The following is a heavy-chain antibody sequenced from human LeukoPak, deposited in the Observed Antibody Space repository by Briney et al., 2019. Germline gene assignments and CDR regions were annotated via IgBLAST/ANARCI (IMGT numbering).Heavy chain of an antibody. V-gene: IGHV4-59*01. D-gene: IGHD6-13*01. Sequence: SETLSLTCTVSGASISSYYWSWIPQPPGKGLEWIGYIYYSGSTHYTPALKSRVTISVDTSKNQFSLDLSSVTAADTAVYYCASGPYPAAGTDHQFDYWGQGTLVTVSS. CDR2: IYYSGST. CDR3: ASGPYPAAGTDHQFDY. CDR1: GASISSYY. J-gene: IGHJ4*02.